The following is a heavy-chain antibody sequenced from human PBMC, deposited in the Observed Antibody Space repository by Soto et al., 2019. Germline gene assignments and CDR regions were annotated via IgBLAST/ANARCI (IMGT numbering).Heavy chain of an antibody. CDR2: ISYDGSNK. CDR3: ARDGTAVGWFDP. CDR1: GFTFSSYA. J-gene: IGHJ5*02. D-gene: IGHD1-26*01. Sequence: GGSLKLSCAASGFTFSSYAMHWVRQAPGKGLEWVAVISYDGSNKYYADSVKGRFTISRDNSKSTLYLQMNSLRAEDTAVYYCARDGTAVGWFDPWGQGTLVTVSS. V-gene: IGHV3-30-3*01.